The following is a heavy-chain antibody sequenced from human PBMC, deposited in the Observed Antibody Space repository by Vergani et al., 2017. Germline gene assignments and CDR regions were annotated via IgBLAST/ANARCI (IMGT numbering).Heavy chain of an antibody. J-gene: IGHJ6*02. V-gene: IGHV3-66*01. Sequence: EVRLVDSGGGLVQSGGSLRLSCAASGFSVSDNYMSWVRKAPGKGLEWVSILYVVGTSDYADSVKGRFTVSRDISKNTLHLQLNSLRVEDTAVYFCSYGMDVWGQGTTVTVSS. CDR3: SYGMDV. CDR1: GFSVSDNY. CDR2: LYVVGTS.